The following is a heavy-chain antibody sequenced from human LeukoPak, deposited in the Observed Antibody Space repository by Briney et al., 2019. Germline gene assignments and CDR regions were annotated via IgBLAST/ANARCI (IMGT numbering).Heavy chain of an antibody. CDR3: ARHGTISSESYFDY. V-gene: IGHV4-59*08. Sequence: PSETLCLTCSVSGGSVSSYYWSWIRQSPGRGLEWIGYIHNSGRTNYNPSLKSRVTGFVDTSKNQVSLRLSSVTAADTAVYYCARHGTISSESYFDYWGQGALVTVSS. J-gene: IGHJ4*02. CDR1: GGSVSSYY. D-gene: IGHD1-14*01. CDR2: IHNSGRT.